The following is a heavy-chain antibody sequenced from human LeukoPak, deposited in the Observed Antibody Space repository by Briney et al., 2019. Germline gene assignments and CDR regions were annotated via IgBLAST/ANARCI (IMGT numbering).Heavy chain of an antibody. Sequence: SGTLSLTCRVSGGSLKWYYWGWVTQPAGKGLEWIGRIYTTGTTHYSPSLKSRLTMSVDTSKNQFSLKLRSVTAADTAVYYCGRQRYTASYYFVDYWSQGTLVTVSS. V-gene: IGHV4-4*07. D-gene: IGHD3-10*01. CDR1: GGSLKWYY. CDR2: IYTTGTT. J-gene: IGHJ4*02. CDR3: GRQRYTASYYFVDY.